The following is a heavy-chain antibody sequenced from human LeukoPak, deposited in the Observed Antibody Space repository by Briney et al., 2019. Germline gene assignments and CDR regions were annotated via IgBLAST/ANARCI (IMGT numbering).Heavy chain of an antibody. CDR3: AKDAPYYYDSSGRFYFDI. D-gene: IGHD3-22*01. CDR1: GFTFSSYA. J-gene: IGHJ3*02. Sequence: SGGSLRLSCAASGFTFSSYAMSWVRQAPGKGLEWVSAISGSGGSTYYADSVKGRFTISRDNSKNTLYLQMNSLRAEGTAVYYCAKDAPYYYDSSGRFYFDIWGQGTMVTVSS. CDR2: ISGSGGST. V-gene: IGHV3-23*01.